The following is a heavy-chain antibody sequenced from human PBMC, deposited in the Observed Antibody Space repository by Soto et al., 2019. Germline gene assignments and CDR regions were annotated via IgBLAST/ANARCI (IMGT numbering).Heavy chain of an antibody. CDR3: ARDGTYCSGGSCYTSSGYYYGLDV. J-gene: IGHJ6*02. Sequence: PGGSLRLSCAASGFTVSSNYMSWVRQAPGKGLEWVSVIYSGGSTYYADSVKGRFTISRDNSKNTLYLQMNSLRAEDTAVYYCARDGTYCSGGSCYTSSGYYYGLDVWGQGTTVTVSS. CDR1: GFTVSSNY. D-gene: IGHD2-15*01. V-gene: IGHV3-53*01. CDR2: IYSGGST.